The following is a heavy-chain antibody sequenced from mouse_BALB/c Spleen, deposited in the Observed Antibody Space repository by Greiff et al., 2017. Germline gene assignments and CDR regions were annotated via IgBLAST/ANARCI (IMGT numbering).Heavy chain of an antibody. J-gene: IGHJ3*01. CDR3: ARSLKGMAY. V-gene: IGHV1-80*01. D-gene: IGHD1-3*01. CDR1: GYAFSSYW. Sequence: QVHVKQSGAELVRPGSSVKISCKASGYAFSSYWMNWVKQRPGQGLEWIGQIYPGDGDTNYNGKFKGKATLTADKSSSTAYMQLSSLTSEDSAVYFCARSLKGMAYWGQGTLVTVSA. CDR2: IYPGDGDT.